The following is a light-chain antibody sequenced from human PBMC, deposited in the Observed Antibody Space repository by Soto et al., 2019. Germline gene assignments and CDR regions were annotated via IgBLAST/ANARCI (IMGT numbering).Light chain of an antibody. CDR1: QIIDTW. CDR2: RAS. V-gene: IGKV1-5*03. Sequence: DIQMTQSPSTLSASVGDRVTITCRASQIIDTWLAWYQQKPGKAPNLLIYRASTLESGVPSRFSGSGSGTEFSLTISSLPPDDFATYYCQQYNSYSRWTFGQGTKVDIK. CDR3: QQYNSYSRWT. J-gene: IGKJ1*01.